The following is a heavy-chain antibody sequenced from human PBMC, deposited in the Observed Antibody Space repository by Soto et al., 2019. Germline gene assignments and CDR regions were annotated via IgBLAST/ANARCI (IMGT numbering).Heavy chain of an antibody. CDR2: IFPSDSDT. V-gene: IGHV5-51*01. Sequence: GESLKISCQASGYKFTSSWIAWVRQMPGKGLEWMGIIFPSDSDTRYSPSFQGQVTISADRSTSTVFLQWASLKASDTAVYFCARKDKSGYFNWFDPWGQGTLVTVSS. D-gene: IGHD3-22*01. CDR3: ARKDKSGYFNWFDP. J-gene: IGHJ5*02. CDR1: GYKFTSSW.